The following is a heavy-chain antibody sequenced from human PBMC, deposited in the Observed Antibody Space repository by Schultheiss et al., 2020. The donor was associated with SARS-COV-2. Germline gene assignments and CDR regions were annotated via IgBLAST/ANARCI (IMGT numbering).Heavy chain of an antibody. Sequence: GGSLRLSCAASGFTFSTFAMHWVRQAPGKGLEWLTLISYDSTNIHYADSVKGRFTISRDNSKNTLYLQMNSLRPEATAIYYCARDLPPHDYWGQGTLVTVSS. J-gene: IGHJ4*02. CDR1: GFTFSTFA. CDR3: ARDLPPHDY. V-gene: IGHV3-30-3*01. CDR2: ISYDSTNI.